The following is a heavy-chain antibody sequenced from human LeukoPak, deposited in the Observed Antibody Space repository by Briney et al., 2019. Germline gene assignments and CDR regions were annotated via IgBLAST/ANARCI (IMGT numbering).Heavy chain of an antibody. J-gene: IGHJ4*02. Sequence: GGSLRLSCAASGFTFSSYSMNWVRQAPGKGLEWVSSISSSSSYIYYADSVKGRFTISRDNAKNSLYLQMNSLRAEDTAVYYCARGPDPLYVWGSYLIEYHFDYWGQGTLVTVSS. CDR1: GFTFSSYS. D-gene: IGHD3-16*02. CDR2: ISSSSSYI. V-gene: IGHV3-21*01. CDR3: ARGPDPLYVWGSYLIEYHFDY.